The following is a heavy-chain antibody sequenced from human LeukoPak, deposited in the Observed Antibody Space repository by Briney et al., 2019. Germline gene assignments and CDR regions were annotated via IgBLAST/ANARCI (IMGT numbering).Heavy chain of an antibody. J-gene: IGHJ4*02. D-gene: IGHD3-3*01. V-gene: IGHV3-7*01. CDR1: GFTFSNYW. Sequence: GGSLRAPCAASGFTFSNYWMSWVRRAPGKGLEWVANIKQDGSETYYVDSVRGRFTISRDNAKNSLYLQMNSLRAEDTAVYYCARDFWGAYRVDFFYCCGEGILVTVSS. CDR2: IKQDGSET. CDR3: ARDFWGAYRVDFFYC.